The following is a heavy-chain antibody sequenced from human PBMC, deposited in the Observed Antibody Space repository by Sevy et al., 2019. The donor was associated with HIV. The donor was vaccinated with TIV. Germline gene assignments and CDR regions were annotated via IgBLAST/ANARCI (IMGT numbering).Heavy chain of an antibody. CDR3: ASEDYGSGLN. Sequence: SETLSLTCTVSGASISGGTYYWSWIRQRAGKGMEWIARIYTSGSTKYNPSLKSRVTISLDTSKNQFSLKLSSVTAADTAAYYCASEDYGSGLNWGQGTLVTVSS. D-gene: IGHD3-10*01. V-gene: IGHV4-61*02. CDR2: IYTSGST. J-gene: IGHJ4*02. CDR1: GASISGGTYY.